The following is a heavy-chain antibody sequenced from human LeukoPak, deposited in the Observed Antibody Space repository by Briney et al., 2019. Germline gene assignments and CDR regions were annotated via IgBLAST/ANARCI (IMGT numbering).Heavy chain of an antibody. D-gene: IGHD5-18*01. Sequence: PSETLSLTCAVYGGSSSGYYWSWIRQPPGKGLEWIGEINHSGSTNYNPSLKSRVTISVDTSRNQFSLKLSSVTAADTAVYYCASSGYSYGYWGQGTLVTVSS. J-gene: IGHJ4*02. CDR2: INHSGST. CDR3: ASSGYSYGY. V-gene: IGHV4-34*01. CDR1: GGSSSGYY.